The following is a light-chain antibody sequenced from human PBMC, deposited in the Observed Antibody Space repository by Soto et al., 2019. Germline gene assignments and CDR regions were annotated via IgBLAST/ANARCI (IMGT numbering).Light chain of an antibody. CDR2: RND. Sequence: QSVLPQPPSASGTPGQRVTVSCSVSSCRIGSNYVYWYQQLPGTAPKLLIYRNDQRPSGVPDRFSGSRSGTSASLAISGLRSEDEAIYYCATWVDSLSVYVFGTGTKLTVL. CDR1: SCRIGSNY. CDR3: ATWVDSLSVYV. V-gene: IGLV1-47*01. J-gene: IGLJ1*01.